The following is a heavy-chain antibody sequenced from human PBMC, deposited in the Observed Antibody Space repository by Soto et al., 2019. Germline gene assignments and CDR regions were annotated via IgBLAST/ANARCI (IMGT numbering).Heavy chain of an antibody. Sequence: GGSLRLSCAASGFTFSTYGMHWVRQAPGKGLEWVAVIWYDGSNKYYADSVKGRFTISRDNSKNTLYLQMNSLRAEDTAVYYCARGYDFWSGYLLYWGQGTLVTVSS. V-gene: IGHV3-33*01. CDR2: IWYDGSNK. J-gene: IGHJ4*02. D-gene: IGHD3-3*01. CDR3: ARGYDFWSGYLLY. CDR1: GFTFSTYG.